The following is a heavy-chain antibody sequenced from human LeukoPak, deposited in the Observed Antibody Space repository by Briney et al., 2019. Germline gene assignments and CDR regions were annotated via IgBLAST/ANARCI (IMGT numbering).Heavy chain of an antibody. Sequence: GGSLRLSCAASGFTFSNYAMTWVRQAPGKGLEWVSGITVRGGAYYADSVKGRFTVSRDNSKNTLYLHMNSLRAEDTAVYYCAKRVLDTTVWGDRWFDPWGQGTMVTVSS. CDR3: AKRVLDTTVWGDRWFDP. D-gene: IGHD7-27*01. CDR2: ITVRGGA. J-gene: IGHJ5*02. CDR1: GFTFSNYA. V-gene: IGHV3-23*01.